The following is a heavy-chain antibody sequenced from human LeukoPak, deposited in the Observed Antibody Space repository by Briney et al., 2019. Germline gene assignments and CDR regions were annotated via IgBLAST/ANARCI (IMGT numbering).Heavy chain of an antibody. CDR2: IYYSGST. CDR3: ARVAAAAVSPYYYYGMDV. CDR1: GGSISSGGYY. J-gene: IGHJ6*02. Sequence: PSQTLSLTCTVSGGSISSGGYYWSWIRQHPGKGLEWIRYIYYSGSTYYNPSLKSRVTISVDTSKNQFSLKLSSVTAADTAVYYCARVAAAAVSPYYYYGMDVWGQGTTVTVSS. V-gene: IGHV4-31*03. D-gene: IGHD6-13*01.